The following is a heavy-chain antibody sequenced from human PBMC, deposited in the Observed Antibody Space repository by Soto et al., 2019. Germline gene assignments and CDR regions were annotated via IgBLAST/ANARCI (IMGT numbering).Heavy chain of an antibody. CDR1: GGSFSSYA. Sequence: SVKVSCKASGGSFSSYAISWGRPAPGQGLEWMGGIIPIFGTANYAQKFQGRVTITADETTSTAYMELSSLRSEDTAVYYCARPRIPGYCTNGACYRIFDYWG. CDR3: ARPRIPGYCTNGACYRIFDY. D-gene: IGHD2-8*01. V-gene: IGHV1-69*13. J-gene: IGHJ4*01. CDR2: IIPIFGTA.